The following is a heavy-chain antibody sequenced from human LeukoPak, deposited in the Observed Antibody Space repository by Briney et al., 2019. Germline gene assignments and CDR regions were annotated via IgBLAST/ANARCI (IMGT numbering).Heavy chain of an antibody. J-gene: IGHJ4*02. D-gene: IGHD3-10*01. CDR2: ISYDGSNK. V-gene: IGHV3-30-3*02. Sequence: PGGSLRLSCAASGFTFSRYAMHWVRQAPGKGLEWVAVISYDGSNKYYADSVKGRFTISRDNSKNTLYLQMNSLRAEDTAEYYCAKTTRDGGSGSYAHFDYWGQGTLVTVAS. CDR1: GFTFSRYA. CDR3: AKTTRDGGSGSYAHFDY.